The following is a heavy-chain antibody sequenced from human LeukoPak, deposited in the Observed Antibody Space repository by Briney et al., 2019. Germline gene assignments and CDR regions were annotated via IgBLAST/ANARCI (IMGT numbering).Heavy chain of an antibody. CDR3: AKPRDGYNRPQIDY. D-gene: IGHD5-24*01. V-gene: IGHV3-30*18. J-gene: IGHJ4*02. CDR1: GFTFRGYG. Sequence: PGGSLRLSCAASGFTFRGYGMHWVRQAPGKGLEWVAIISYDGSNKYYADSVKGRFTISRDNSKNTLYLQMNSLRGEDTAVYYCAKPRDGYNRPQIDYWGQGTLVTVFS. CDR2: ISYDGSNK.